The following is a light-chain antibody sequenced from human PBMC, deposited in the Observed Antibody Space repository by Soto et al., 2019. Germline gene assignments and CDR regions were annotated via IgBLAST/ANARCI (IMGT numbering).Light chain of an antibody. J-gene: IGKJ1*01. V-gene: IGKV3-15*01. CDR3: QQNKDWPGT. CDR1: HSVSSY. Sequence: EIVMTQSPATLSVSPGERATLSCRASHSVSSYLAWYQQKPGQAPRLLIYDASTRATGIPVRFSGSGSGTEFALTISSLQSEDFGVYYCQQNKDWPGTFGQGTKVEIK. CDR2: DAS.